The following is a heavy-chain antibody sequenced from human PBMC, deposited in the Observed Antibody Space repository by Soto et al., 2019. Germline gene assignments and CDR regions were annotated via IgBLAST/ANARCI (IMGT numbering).Heavy chain of an antibody. CDR2: TSYTGRT. J-gene: IGHJ4*02. V-gene: IGHV4-61*01. CDR1: GGSVSSESYY. Sequence: PSETLSLTCTVGGGSVSSESYYWSWIRHPPGKGLECIGYTSYTGRTNYNPSLKSRVTISVDTSKNQFSLKLSSVTAADTAVYYCATGLPATFLDYWGQGTLVTVSS. D-gene: IGHD5-12*01. CDR3: ATGLPATFLDY.